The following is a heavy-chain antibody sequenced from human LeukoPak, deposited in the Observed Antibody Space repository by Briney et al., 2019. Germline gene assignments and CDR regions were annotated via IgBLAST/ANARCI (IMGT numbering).Heavy chain of an antibody. Sequence: ASVKVSCKASGYTFTSYGISWVRQAPGQGLEWMGWISAYNGNTNYAQKLQGRVTMTTDTSTSTAYMELRSLRSDDTAVYYCAKSHLTGTDYYYYGMDVWGQGTTVTVSS. D-gene: IGHD1-7*01. CDR1: GYTFTSYG. CDR3: AKSHLTGTDYYYYGMDV. CDR2: ISAYNGNT. J-gene: IGHJ6*02. V-gene: IGHV1-18*01.